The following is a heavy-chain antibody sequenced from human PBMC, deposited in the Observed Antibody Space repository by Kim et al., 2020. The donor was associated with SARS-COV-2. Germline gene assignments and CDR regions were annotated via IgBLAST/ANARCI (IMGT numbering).Heavy chain of an antibody. J-gene: IGHJ6*02. CDR2: ISAYNGNT. CDR3: ARGASEDVLRYFDWLGGSYYGMDV. CDR1: GYTFTSYG. V-gene: IGHV1-18*04. Sequence: ASVKVSCKASGYTFTSYGISWVRQAPGQGLEWMGWISAYNGNTNYAQKLQGRVTMTTDTSMSTAYMELRSLRSDDTAVYYCARGASEDVLRYFDWLGGSYYGMDVWGQGTTVTVSS. D-gene: IGHD3-9*01.